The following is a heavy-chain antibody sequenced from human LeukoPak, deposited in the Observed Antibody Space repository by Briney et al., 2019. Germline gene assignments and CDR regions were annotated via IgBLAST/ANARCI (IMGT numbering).Heavy chain of an antibody. CDR1: GGTFSSYA. J-gene: IGHJ4*02. CDR3: ARVVYDFWSGYYIEAGFDY. Sequence: ASVKVSCKASGGTFSSYAISWVRQAPGQGLEWMGGIIPIFGTANYAQKFQGRVTITADKSTSTAYMELSSLRSEDTAVYYCARVVYDFWSGYYIEAGFDYWGQGTLVTVSS. D-gene: IGHD3-3*01. CDR2: IIPIFGTA. V-gene: IGHV1-69*06.